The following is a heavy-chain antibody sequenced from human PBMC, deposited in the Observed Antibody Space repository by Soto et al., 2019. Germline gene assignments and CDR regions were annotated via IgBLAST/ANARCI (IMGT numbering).Heavy chain of an antibody. CDR2: INPSGGST. J-gene: IGHJ3*02. CDR3: ASSYYGSGSYYYAFDI. V-gene: IGHV1-46*01. D-gene: IGHD3-10*01. Sequence: ASVKVSCKASGYTFTSYYMHWVRQAPRQGLEWMGIINPSGGSTSYAQKFQGRVTMTRDTSTSTVYMELSSLRSEDTAVYYCASSYYGSGSYYYAFDIWGQGTMVTVSS. CDR1: GYTFTSYY.